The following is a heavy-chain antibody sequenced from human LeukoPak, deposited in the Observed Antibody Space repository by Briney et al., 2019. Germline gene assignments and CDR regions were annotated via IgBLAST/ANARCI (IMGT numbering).Heavy chain of an antibody. Sequence: GGSLRLSCAASEFSVGSNYMTWVRQAPGKGLEWVSLIYSGGSTYYADSVKGRFTISRDNSKNTLYLQMNSLRAEDTAVYSCARDKTRGLGYSYSKSGNYFDYWGQGTLVTASS. D-gene: IGHD5-18*01. V-gene: IGHV3-66*01. CDR2: IYSGGST. J-gene: IGHJ4*02. CDR1: EFSVGSNY. CDR3: ARDKTRGLGYSYSKSGNYFDY.